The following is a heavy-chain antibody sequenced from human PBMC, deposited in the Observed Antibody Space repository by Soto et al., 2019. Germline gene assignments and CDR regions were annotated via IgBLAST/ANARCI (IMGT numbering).Heavy chain of an antibody. J-gene: IGHJ5*02. V-gene: IGHV4-34*01. CDR2: INHSGST. CDR1: GGSFSGYY. CDR3: VRYSSSWYYWFDP. Sequence: PSETLSLTCAVYGGSFSGYYWSWIRQPPGKGLEWIGEINHSGSTNYNPSLKSRVTISVDTSKNQFSLKLSSVTAADTAVYYCVRYSSSWYYWFDPWGQGTLVTVS. D-gene: IGHD6-13*01.